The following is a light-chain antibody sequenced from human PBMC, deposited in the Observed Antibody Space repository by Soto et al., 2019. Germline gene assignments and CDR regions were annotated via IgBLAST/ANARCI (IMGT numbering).Light chain of an antibody. CDR1: SSNIGAGYD. CDR3: QSYDSSLSVVV. J-gene: IGLJ2*01. CDR2: GNS. V-gene: IGLV1-40*01. Sequence: QSVLTQPPSVSGAPGQRVTISCTGSSSNIGAGYDVHWYQQLPGTAPKLLIYGNSNRPSGVPDRFSGSKSGTSASLAITGLQAEDEGDYYCQSYDSSLSVVVFGGGTKVTVL.